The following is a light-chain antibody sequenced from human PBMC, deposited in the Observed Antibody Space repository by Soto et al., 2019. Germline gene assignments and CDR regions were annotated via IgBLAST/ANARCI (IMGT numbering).Light chain of an antibody. Sequence: QSALTQPASVSGSPGQSITISCTGTTSDVGGHNSVSWFQQHPGKAPKLIIYQVSSRPSDISNRFSGSKSGNTASLTISGILAEGEADYNFNSYSRDIPHYVFGTGTKVTV. CDR2: QVS. J-gene: IGLJ1*01. CDR1: TSDVGGHNS. V-gene: IGLV2-14*01. CDR3: NSYSRDIPHYV.